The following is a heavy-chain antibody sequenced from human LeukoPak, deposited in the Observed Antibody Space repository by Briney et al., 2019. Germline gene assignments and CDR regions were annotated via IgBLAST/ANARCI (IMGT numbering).Heavy chain of an antibody. Sequence: GASVKVSCKASGYTFTSYGISWVRQAPGQGLEWMGWISAYNGNTNYAQKLQGRFTMTTDTSTSTAYMELRSLRPDDTAVYYCARDGLQLWPAEEQGIDYWGQGTLVTVSS. CDR2: ISAYNGNT. D-gene: IGHD5-18*01. V-gene: IGHV1-18*01. CDR3: ARDGLQLWPAEEQGIDY. J-gene: IGHJ4*02. CDR1: GYTFTSYG.